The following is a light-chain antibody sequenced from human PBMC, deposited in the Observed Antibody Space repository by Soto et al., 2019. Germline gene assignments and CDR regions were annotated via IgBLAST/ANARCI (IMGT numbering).Light chain of an antibody. CDR3: SSYTISGTLVA. Sequence: QSVLTQPASVSGSPGQSITISCTGSSSDIGGYNYVSWYQQHPGKVPKLMIYEVTNRPSGLSNRFSGSKSGNTASLTISGLQAEDEADYYCSSYTISGTLVAFGGGTKLTVL. CDR2: EVT. J-gene: IGLJ2*01. V-gene: IGLV2-14*01. CDR1: SSDIGGYNY.